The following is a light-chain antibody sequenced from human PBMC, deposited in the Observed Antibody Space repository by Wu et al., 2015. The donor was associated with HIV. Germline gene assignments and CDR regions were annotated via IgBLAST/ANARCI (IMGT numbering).Light chain of an antibody. CDR3: QQYGGSSFT. CDR2: ESS. Sequence: EIVMTQSPATLSVSPGQRVTLSCRASQTIANNLAWYQQRPGQDPRLLIYESSTRATGIPARFSGRGSGTEFTLTISDMQSEDFAVYYCQQYGGSSFTFGPGTIVDIK. J-gene: IGKJ3*01. V-gene: IGKV3-15*01. CDR1: QTIANN.